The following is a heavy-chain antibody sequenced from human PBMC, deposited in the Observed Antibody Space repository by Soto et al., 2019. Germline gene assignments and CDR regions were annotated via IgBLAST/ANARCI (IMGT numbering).Heavy chain of an antibody. CDR2: ISGYNGDT. Sequence: QGQLVQSGPEVKKPGASVKVSCKASGYTFSRYGISWVRHSPGQGLEWMGWISGYNGDTIYAQKVQGRVTMTIDTSTYTAYMELRSLTSDDTAIYYCAKNGQPPYYYYGMDVWGQGTTVTVSS. D-gene: IGHD2-8*01. CDR3: AKNGQPPYYYYGMDV. CDR1: GYTFSRYG. J-gene: IGHJ6*02. V-gene: IGHV1-18*01.